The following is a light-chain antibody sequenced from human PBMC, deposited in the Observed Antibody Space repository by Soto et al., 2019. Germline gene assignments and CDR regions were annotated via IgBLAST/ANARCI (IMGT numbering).Light chain of an antibody. CDR1: QSVSSY. V-gene: IGKV3-11*01. Sequence: EIVFTQSPATLSLSPGERTTLSCRASQSVSSYLAWYQQKPGQAPRLLIYDASNRATGIPARCSGSGSGTDFTLTISSLEPEDFAGYYCQQRSNWPPRTFGQGTKVEIK. J-gene: IGKJ1*01. CDR3: QQRSNWPPRT. CDR2: DAS.